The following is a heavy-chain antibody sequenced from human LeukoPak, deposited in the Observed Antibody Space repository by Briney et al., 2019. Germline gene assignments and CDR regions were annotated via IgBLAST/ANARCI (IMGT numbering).Heavy chain of an antibody. Sequence: GGSLRLSCSASGFTSSTYAINWVRQAPGKGLEYVSSINSNGGSTYYADSVKARFTISRDNSKNTLYLQMSSLRPEDTAVYFCVKGRLGLPYYFDYWGQGTLVTVSS. CDR3: VKGRLGLPYYFDY. J-gene: IGHJ4*02. CDR2: INSNGGST. D-gene: IGHD7-27*01. V-gene: IGHV3-64D*09. CDR1: GFTSSTYA.